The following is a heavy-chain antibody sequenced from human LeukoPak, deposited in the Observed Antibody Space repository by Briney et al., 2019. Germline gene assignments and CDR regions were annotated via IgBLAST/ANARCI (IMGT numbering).Heavy chain of an antibody. CDR1: GGSISSSNW. D-gene: IGHD2-2*01. CDR2: IYHSGST. J-gene: IGHJ4*02. V-gene: IGHV4-4*02. Sequence: SGTLSLTCAVSGGSISSSNWWSWVRQPPGKGLEWIGEIYHSGSTNYNPSLKSRVTISVDKSKSQFSLKLSSVTAADTAVYYCARDPCSSTSCYEVLDYWGQGTLVTVSS. CDR3: ARDPCSSTSCYEVLDY.